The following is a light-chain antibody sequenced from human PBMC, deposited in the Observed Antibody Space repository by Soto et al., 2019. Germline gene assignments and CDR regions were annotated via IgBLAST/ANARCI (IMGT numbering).Light chain of an antibody. V-gene: IGLV2-14*03. J-gene: IGLJ2*01. CDR2: DVS. Sequence: QSALTQPASVSGSPGQSITISCTGTSSDVGGYNFVSWYQHHTAKAPKLMIYDVSNRPSGVSNRFSGSKSSNTASLTLSGPQAEDEAQYYCCSFTSSDTPVVFGGGTKLTVL. CDR1: SSDVGGYNF. CDR3: CSFTSSDTPVV.